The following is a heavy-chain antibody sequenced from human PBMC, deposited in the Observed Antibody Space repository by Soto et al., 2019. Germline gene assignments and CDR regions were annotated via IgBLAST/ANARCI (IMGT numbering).Heavy chain of an antibody. Sequence: EVQLLESGGNLVQPGGSLRLSCAASGFIFSTYAMSWVRQAPGKGLEWVSAISGSGDDTYYADSVKGRFTISRHNPINTLFLQMNSLRTEDTAVYYCAHPRGYGVFDAYDIWGPGAMVTVSS. V-gene: IGHV3-23*01. CDR1: GFIFSTYA. J-gene: IGHJ3*02. CDR2: ISGSGDDT. D-gene: IGHD4-17*01. CDR3: AHPRGYGVFDAYDI.